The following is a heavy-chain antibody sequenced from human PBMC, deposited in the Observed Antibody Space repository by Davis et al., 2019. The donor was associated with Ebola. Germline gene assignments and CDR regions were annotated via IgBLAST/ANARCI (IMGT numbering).Heavy chain of an antibody. V-gene: IGHV3-30-3*01. D-gene: IGHD3-22*01. CDR1: GFTFSSYA. Sequence: GESLKISCAASGFTFSSYAMHWVRQAPGKGLEWVAVISYDGSNKYYADSVKGRFTISRDNSKNTLYLQMNSLRAEDTAVYYCARDTRPLYYDNSGYYLWGQGTLVTVSS. J-gene: IGHJ1*01. CDR2: ISYDGSNK. CDR3: ARDTRPLYYDNSGYYL.